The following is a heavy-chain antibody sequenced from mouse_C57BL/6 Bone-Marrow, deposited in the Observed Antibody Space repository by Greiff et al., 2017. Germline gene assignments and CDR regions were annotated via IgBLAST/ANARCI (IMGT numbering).Heavy chain of an antibody. CDR2: IHPNSGST. J-gene: IGHJ1*03. Sequence: QVQLQQPGAELVKPGASVKLSCKASGYTFTSYWMHWVKQRPGQGLEWIGMIHPNSGSTNYNEKFKSKATLTVDKSSSTAYMQLSSLTSEDSAVYYRASGHYGSSYWYFDVWGTGTTVTVSS. D-gene: IGHD1-1*01. CDR3: ASGHYGSSYWYFDV. V-gene: IGHV1-64*01. CDR1: GYTFTSYW.